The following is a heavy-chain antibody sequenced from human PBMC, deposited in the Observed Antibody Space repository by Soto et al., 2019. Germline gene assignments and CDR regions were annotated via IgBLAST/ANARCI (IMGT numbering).Heavy chain of an antibody. J-gene: IGHJ6*03. Sequence: GGSLRLSCAACGFTFSSYWMSWVRQAPGKGLEWVANIKQDGSEKYYVDSVKGRFTISRDNAKNSLYLQMNSLRAEDTAVYYCARAARRRYYYYYYMDVWGKGTTVTVS. CDR1: GFTFSSYW. D-gene: IGHD6-6*01. V-gene: IGHV3-7*01. CDR2: IKQDGSEK. CDR3: ARAARRRYYYYYYMDV.